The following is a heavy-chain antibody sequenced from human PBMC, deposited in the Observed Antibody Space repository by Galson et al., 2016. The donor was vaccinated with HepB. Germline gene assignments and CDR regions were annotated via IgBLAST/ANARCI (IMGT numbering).Heavy chain of an antibody. CDR3: ARRQVVSHTGFFDP. D-gene: IGHD5-12*01. J-gene: IGHJ5*02. Sequence: PALVKPTQTLTLTCTLSGFGLNTHGVGVAWIRQPPGKALEWLALVYWDGEERYNPSLKSRLTISRDTSKNQVVVTMTDMQPVDAGTYFCARRQVVSHTGFFDPWGQGALVTVSS. V-gene: IGHV2-5*02. CDR2: VYWDGEE. CDR1: GFGLNTHGVG.